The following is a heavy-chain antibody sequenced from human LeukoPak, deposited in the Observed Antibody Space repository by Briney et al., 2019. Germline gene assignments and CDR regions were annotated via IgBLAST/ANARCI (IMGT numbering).Heavy chain of an antibody. CDR2: IYSGGST. D-gene: IGHD2-2*01. CDR3: ARLYCSSTSCHCFDY. V-gene: IGHV3-66*01. J-gene: IGHJ4*02. CDR1: GFTVSSNY. Sequence: GGSLRLSCAASGFTVSSNYMSWVRQASGKGLEWVSVIYSGGSTYYADSVKGRFTISRDNSKNTLYLQMNSLRAEDTAVYYCARLYCSSTSCHCFDYWGQGTLVTVSS.